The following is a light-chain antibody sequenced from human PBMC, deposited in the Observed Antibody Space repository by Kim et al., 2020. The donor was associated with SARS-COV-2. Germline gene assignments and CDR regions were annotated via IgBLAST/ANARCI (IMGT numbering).Light chain of an antibody. CDR3: SSYAAISNFV. V-gene: IGLV2-8*01. J-gene: IGLJ1*01. CDR2: EVS. CDR1: SSDVGGYNY. Sequence: QSALTQPPSASGSPGQSVTISCTGTSSDVGGYNYVSWYQQHPGKAPKLMIYEVSKRPSGVPDRFSGSKSGNTASLTVSGLQAEDEADYDRSSYAAISNFVFGTGTKVTVL.